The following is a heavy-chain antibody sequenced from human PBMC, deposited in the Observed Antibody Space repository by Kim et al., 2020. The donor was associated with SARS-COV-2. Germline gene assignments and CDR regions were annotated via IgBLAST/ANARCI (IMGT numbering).Heavy chain of an antibody. D-gene: IGHD3-16*01. V-gene: IGHV3-21*01. CDR3: VTDERASVWGS. J-gene: IGHJ5*02. CDR2: ISSYSNYI. Sequence: GGSLRLSCVASGFMFSAYRMDWVRQAPGKGPEWVSSISSYSNYIYYADSVKGRFTISRDNAKNSVFLQMNSLRAEDTAVYHCVTDERASVWGSWGQGTLVTVSS. CDR1: GFMFSAYR.